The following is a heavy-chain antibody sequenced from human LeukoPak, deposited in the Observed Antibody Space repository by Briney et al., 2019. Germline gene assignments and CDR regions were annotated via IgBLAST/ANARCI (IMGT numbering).Heavy chain of an antibody. CDR3: ARDQEAFDY. CDR2: IYPRDGST. J-gene: IGHJ4*02. Sequence: ASVEVSCKASGYSFTSDYIHWVRQAPGQGLEWMGMIYPRDGSTSYAQKFQGRVTVTRDTSTSTVHMELSGLRSEDTAVYYCARDQEAFDYWGQGTLVTVSS. CDR1: GYSFTSDY. V-gene: IGHV1-46*01.